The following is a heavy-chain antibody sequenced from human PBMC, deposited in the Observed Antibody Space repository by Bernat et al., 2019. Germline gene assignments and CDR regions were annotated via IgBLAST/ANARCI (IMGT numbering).Heavy chain of an antibody. J-gene: IGHJ4*02. CDR1: GYTFTSYA. CDR2: INAGNGNT. CDR3: ARDLNRARLPRLPPGY. V-gene: IGHV1-3*01. Sequence: QVQLVQSGAEVKKPGASVKVSCKASGYTFTSYAMHWVRQAPGQRLGWMGWINAGNGNTKYSQKSQGSVKVTRERSAGTAYMELSSLRSEDTAVYYCARDLNRARLPRLPPGYWGQGTLVTVSS. D-gene: IGHD5-12*01.